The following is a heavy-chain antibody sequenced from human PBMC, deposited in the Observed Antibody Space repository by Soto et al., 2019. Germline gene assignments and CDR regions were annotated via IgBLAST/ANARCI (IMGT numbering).Heavy chain of an antibody. V-gene: IGHV1-46*01. CDR2: ISPSGGTP. Sequence: QVQLVQSGTEVKKPGASVKVYCKASGYIFTRNKMHWVRQAPGQGLEWMGIISPSGGTPTYAQKFQGTVTMTWDTSTTTVYMDLSSLRSEDTAVYFCARDYEWSFDYWGQGTLVTVSS. D-gene: IGHD3-3*01. CDR3: ARDYEWSFDY. J-gene: IGHJ4*02. CDR1: GYIFTRNK.